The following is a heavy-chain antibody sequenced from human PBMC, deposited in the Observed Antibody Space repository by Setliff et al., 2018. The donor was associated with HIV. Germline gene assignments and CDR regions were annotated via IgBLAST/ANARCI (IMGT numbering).Heavy chain of an antibody. V-gene: IGHV1-69*13. CDR3: ARSAKSGAWTYYDFWSGYSYYYMDV. J-gene: IGHJ6*03. CDR1: GGTFSGYA. Sequence: SVKVSCKASGGTFSGYAISWVRQAPGQGLEWMGGIIPIFGTANYAQKFQGRVTITADESTSTAYMELSSLRSEDTAVYDCARSAKSGAWTYYDFWSGYSYYYMDVWGKGTTVTVSS. CDR2: IIPIFGTA. D-gene: IGHD3-3*01.